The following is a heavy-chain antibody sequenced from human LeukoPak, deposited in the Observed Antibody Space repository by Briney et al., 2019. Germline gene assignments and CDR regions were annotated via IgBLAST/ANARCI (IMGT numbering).Heavy chain of an antibody. CDR1: GFTFDDYG. CDR2: ISSSSSYI. Sequence: PGGSLRLSCAASGFTFDDYGLSWVRQAPGKGLEWVSSISSSSSYIYYADSVKGRFTISRDNAKNSLYLQMHSRRAEDTAVYYCARDYRVVTFDYWGQGTLVTVSS. D-gene: IGHD2-21*02. CDR3: ARDYRVVTFDY. J-gene: IGHJ4*02. V-gene: IGHV3-21*01.